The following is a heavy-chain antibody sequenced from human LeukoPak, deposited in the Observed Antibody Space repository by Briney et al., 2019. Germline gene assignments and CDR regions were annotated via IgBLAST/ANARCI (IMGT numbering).Heavy chain of an antibody. CDR1: GGSINTPNYY. Sequence: SETLSLTCTVSGGSINTPNYYWGWIRQTPGKGLEWIGNIFYSGGTYYSPSLTSRVTISLDTFRNQFSLKLSSVTAADTAVYYCARVKSHYYYYYMDVWGKGTTVTVSS. J-gene: IGHJ6*03. V-gene: IGHV4-39*07. CDR3: ARVKSHYYYYYMDV. CDR2: IFYSGGT.